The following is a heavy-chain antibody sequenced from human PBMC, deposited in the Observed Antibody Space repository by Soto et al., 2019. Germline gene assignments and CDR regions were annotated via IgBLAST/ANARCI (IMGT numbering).Heavy chain of an antibody. CDR2: IYYSGST. J-gene: IGHJ3*02. Sequence: SETLSLTCTVSGGSISSGGYYWSWIRQHPGKGLEWIGYIYYSGSTYYNPSLKSRVTISVDTSKNQFSLKLSSVTAADTAMYYCANMGSSSWHMDGAFDIWRQGTMVTVSS. V-gene: IGHV4-31*03. CDR3: ANMGSSSWHMDGAFDI. D-gene: IGHD6-13*01. CDR1: GGSISSGGYY.